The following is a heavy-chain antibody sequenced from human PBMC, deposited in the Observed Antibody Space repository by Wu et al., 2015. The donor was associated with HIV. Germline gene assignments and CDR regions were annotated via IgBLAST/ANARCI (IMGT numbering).Heavy chain of an antibody. CDR2: MNPNSGNT. CDR3: ARVSYYYGSESDT. J-gene: IGHJ4*02. CDR1: GYTFSDYD. D-gene: IGHD3-10*01. Sequence: QVQLVQSGAEVKKPGASVKVSCKASGYTFSDYDINWVRQATGQGLEWMGWMNPNSGNTGYAQKFQGRVTMTRNTSINTAYMELSSLRSEDTAVYYCARVSYYYGSESDTWGQGTLVHRLL. V-gene: IGHV1-8*01.